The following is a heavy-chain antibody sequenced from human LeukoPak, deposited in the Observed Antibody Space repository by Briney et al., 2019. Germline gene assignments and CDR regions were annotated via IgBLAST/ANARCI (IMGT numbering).Heavy chain of an antibody. CDR3: ARAADYGDYVGI. Sequence: SETLSLTCTVSGDFISRSSYYWAWIRQSPGKGLEYLGSVFHSGSTYYNPSLRSRVTVSVDTSKNQFSLKLSSVTAADTAVYYCARAADYGDYVGIWGQGTMVTVSS. CDR1: GDFISRSSYY. V-gene: IGHV4-39*07. J-gene: IGHJ3*02. D-gene: IGHD4-17*01. CDR2: VFHSGST.